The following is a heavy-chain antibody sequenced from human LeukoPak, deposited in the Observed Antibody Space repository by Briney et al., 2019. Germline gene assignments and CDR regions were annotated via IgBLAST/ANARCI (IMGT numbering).Heavy chain of an antibody. J-gene: IGHJ3*02. CDR2: IYTSGST. Sequence: SETLSLTCTVSGGSISSYYWSWIRQPAGKGLEWIGRIYTSGSTNYNPSLKSRVTMSVDTSKNQFSLKLSSVTAADTAVYYCARVRVWFGVPEDAFDIWGQGTMVTVSS. D-gene: IGHD3-10*01. CDR3: ARVRVWFGVPEDAFDI. CDR1: GGSISSYY. V-gene: IGHV4-4*07.